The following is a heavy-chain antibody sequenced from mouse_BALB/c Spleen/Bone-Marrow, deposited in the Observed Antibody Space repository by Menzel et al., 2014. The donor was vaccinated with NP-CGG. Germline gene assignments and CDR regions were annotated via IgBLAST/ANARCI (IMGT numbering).Heavy chain of an antibody. V-gene: IGHV1-9*01. CDR1: GYTFSSYW. CDR2: ILPGSGST. Sequence: VQLQQSGAELMKPGASVKISCKATGYTFSSYWIEWVKQRPGHGLEWIGEILPGSGSTNYNEKFKGKATFTADTSSNTAYMQLSSLTSEDSAVYYCARGLWLRRSHYAMDYWGQGTSVTVSS. D-gene: IGHD2-2*01. J-gene: IGHJ4*01. CDR3: ARGLWLRRSHYAMDY.